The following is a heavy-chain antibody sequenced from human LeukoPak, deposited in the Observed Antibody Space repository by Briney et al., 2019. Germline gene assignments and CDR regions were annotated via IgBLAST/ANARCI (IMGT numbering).Heavy chain of an antibody. D-gene: IGHD3-9*01. CDR3: ARSELRYFDWLLYFDY. V-gene: IGHV4-4*02. CDR1: IGSISSSKW. CDR2: IYLYGTT. J-gene: IGHJ4*02. Sequence: SETLSLTCSASIGSISSSKWWSWVRQSPVKGLEWIGEIYLYGTTNYNPSFTSRVTMSVDRSRNQFSLKLTSVTAAGTAVYYCARSELRYFDWLLYFDYWGQGTLVNVSS.